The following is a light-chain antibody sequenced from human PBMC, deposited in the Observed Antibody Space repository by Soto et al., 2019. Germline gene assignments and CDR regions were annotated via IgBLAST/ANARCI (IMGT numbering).Light chain of an antibody. CDR1: SSDVGGYNY. CDR3: SSYTSSSTLDYV. Sequence: QSVLTQPASVSGSPGQSITISCTGTSSDVGGYNYVSWYQQHPGKAPKLMIYDVSNWPSGVSNRFSGSKSGNTASLTISGLQAEDEADYYCSSYTSSSTLDYVFGTGTKVTVL. CDR2: DVS. J-gene: IGLJ1*01. V-gene: IGLV2-14*01.